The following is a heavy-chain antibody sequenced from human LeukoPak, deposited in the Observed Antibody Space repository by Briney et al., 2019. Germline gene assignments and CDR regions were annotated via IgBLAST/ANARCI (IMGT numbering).Heavy chain of an antibody. V-gene: IGHV4-34*01. Sequence: SETLSLTCAVYGGSFSGYYWSWVRLPPGKGLEWIGEINHSGSTNYNPSLKSRVTISVDTSKNQFSLKLNSVTVADTAVYYCARRGSSGHYMDVWGKGTTVTVSS. CDR1: GGSFSGYY. J-gene: IGHJ6*03. D-gene: IGHD6-19*01. CDR3: ARRGSSGHYMDV. CDR2: INHSGST.